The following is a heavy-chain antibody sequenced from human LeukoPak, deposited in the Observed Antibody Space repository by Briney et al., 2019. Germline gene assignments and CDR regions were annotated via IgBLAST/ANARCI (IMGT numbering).Heavy chain of an antibody. CDR2: INPNSGGT. J-gene: IGHJ4*02. CDR1: GYTFTGYY. V-gene: IGHV1-2*06. CDR3: ARDQGYSGHRGRFDY. Sequence: ASVKVSCKASGYTFTGYYMHWVRQAPGQGLEWMGRINPNSGGTNYAQKFQGRVTMTRDTSISTAYMELSRLRSDDTAVYYCARDQGYSGHRGRFDYWGQGTLVTVSS. D-gene: IGHD5-12*01.